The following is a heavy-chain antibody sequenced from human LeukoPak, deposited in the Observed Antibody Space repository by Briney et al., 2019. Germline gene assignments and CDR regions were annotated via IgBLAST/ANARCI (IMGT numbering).Heavy chain of an antibody. CDR1: GFTVSSND. CDR3: AIYDSSGYYNY. V-gene: IGHV3-53*01. CDR2: IYSGGRT. D-gene: IGHD3-22*01. Sequence: PGGSLRLSCAASGFTVSSNDMSWVRQAPGKGLEWVSVIYSGGRTFYADSVKGRFTISRDNSKNTLYLQMNSLRAEDTAVHYCAIYDSSGYYNYWGQGTLVTVSS. J-gene: IGHJ4*02.